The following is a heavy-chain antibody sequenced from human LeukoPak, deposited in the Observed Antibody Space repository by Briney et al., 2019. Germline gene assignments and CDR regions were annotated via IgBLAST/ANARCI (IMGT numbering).Heavy chain of an antibody. Sequence: GGSLRLSCAGSGFIFDEYAMHWVRQAPGKGLEWVSGISWNSASIAYADSVKGRFTISRDNAKNLLFLQMTSLRAADTALYYCVKGHCSSSSCFPNYYYYMDVWGAGTRSPSP. J-gene: IGHJ6*03. CDR2: ISWNSASI. CDR1: GFIFDEYA. V-gene: IGHV3-9*01. CDR3: VKGHCSSSSCFPNYYYYMDV. D-gene: IGHD2-15*01.